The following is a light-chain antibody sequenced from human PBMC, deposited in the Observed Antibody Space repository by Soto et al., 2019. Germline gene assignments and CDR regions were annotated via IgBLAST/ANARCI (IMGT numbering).Light chain of an antibody. CDR3: EAWDGSRNAVL. V-gene: IGLV1-44*01. Sequence: QSVLTQPPSASVTPGQWVTISCPGSSSNIGHNTVNRYQHLPGSSPKFLIYSNNQRPSEVPARFSGSKSGTSASLAISGLQPADEADYDCEAWDGSRNAVLFGGGTKLTVL. CDR1: SSNIGHNT. J-gene: IGLJ2*01. CDR2: SNN.